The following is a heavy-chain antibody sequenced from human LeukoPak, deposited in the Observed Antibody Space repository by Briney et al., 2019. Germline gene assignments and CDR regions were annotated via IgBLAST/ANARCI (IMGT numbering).Heavy chain of an antibody. CDR1: GYSISSGYY. J-gene: IGHJ3*02. V-gene: IGHV4-38-2*01. D-gene: IGHD4-17*01. Sequence: SETLSLTCAVSGYSISSGYYWGWIRQPPGKGLEWIGGIYHSGSTYYNPSLKSRVTISVDTSKNQFSLKLSSVTAADTAVYYCARPKENYGDYVDAFDIWGQGTMVTVSS. CDR3: ARPKENYGDYVDAFDI. CDR2: IYHSGST.